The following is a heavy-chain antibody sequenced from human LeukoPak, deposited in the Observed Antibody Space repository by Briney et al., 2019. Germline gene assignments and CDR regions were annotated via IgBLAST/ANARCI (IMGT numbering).Heavy chain of an antibody. V-gene: IGHV1-8*01. CDR2: MNPNSGNT. J-gene: IGHJ5*02. D-gene: IGHD2-2*01. Sequence: GASVKVSCKASGYTFTSYDINWVRQATGQGLEWMGWMNPNSGNTGYARKFQGRVTMTRNTSISTAYMELSSLRSEDTAVYYCARGPIVVVPARVTNWFDPWGQGTLVTVSS. CDR3: ARGPIVVVPARVTNWFDP. CDR1: GYTFTSYD.